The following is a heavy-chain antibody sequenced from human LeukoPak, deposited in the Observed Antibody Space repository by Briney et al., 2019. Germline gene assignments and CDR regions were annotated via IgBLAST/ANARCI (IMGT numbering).Heavy chain of an antibody. CDR3: TREVDDYGRYYFDY. V-gene: IGHV3-49*04. J-gene: IGHJ4*02. CDR1: GFTFGDYA. Sequence: GGSLRLSCTASGFTFGDYAMSWVRQAPGKGLEWVGFIRSKAYGGTTEYAASVKGRFTISRDDSKSIAYPQMNSLKTEDTAVYYCTREVDDYGRYYFDYWGQGTLATVSS. CDR2: IRSKAYGGTT. D-gene: IGHD4-17*01.